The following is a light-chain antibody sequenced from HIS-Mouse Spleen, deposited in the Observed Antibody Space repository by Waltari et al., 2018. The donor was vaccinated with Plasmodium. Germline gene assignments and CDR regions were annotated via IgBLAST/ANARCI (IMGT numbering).Light chain of an antibody. CDR1: AFPKKY. V-gene: IGLV3-10*01. J-gene: IGLJ3*02. CDR2: EDS. CDR3: YSTDSSGNHRV. Sequence: SYELTQPPSVSVSPGQTARITCSGDAFPKKYAYWYQQKSGQAPVLVIYEDSKRPSGIPERFSSSSSGTMATLTISGAQVEDEADYYCYSTDSSGNHRVFGGGTKLTVL.